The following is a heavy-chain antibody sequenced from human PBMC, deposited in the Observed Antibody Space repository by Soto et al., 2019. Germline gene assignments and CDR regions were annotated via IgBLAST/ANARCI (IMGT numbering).Heavy chain of an antibody. V-gene: IGHV1-69*13. Sequence: ASVKVSCKASGGTFSSYAISWVRQAPGQGLEWMGGIIPIFGTATYAQKFQGRVTITADESTSTAYMELSSLGSEDTDGYYCASSRTDYYDSSGYEGWGQGTLVTVSS. CDR2: IIPIFGTA. J-gene: IGHJ4*02. CDR3: ASSRTDYYDSSGYEG. D-gene: IGHD3-22*01. CDR1: GGTFSSYA.